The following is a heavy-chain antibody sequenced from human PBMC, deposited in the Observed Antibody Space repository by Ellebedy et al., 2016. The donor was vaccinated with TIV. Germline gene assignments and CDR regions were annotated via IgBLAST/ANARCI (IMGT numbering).Heavy chain of an antibody. CDR2: IDQNGGEK. J-gene: IGHJ3*02. Sequence: GESLKISCAASGFTFSHYYMTWVRQAPGKGLEWVANIDQNGGEKSYVDSVKGRFTISRDHAKNSLFLQMNSLRAEDTAVYYCARETPNRAFDIWGQGAMVTVSS. CDR3: ARETPNRAFDI. D-gene: IGHD1-14*01. CDR1: GFTFSHYY. V-gene: IGHV3-7*01.